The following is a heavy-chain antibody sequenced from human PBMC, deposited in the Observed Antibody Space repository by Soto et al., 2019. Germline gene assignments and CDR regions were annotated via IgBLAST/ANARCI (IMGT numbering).Heavy chain of an antibody. Sequence: QVQLQESGPGLVKPSQTLSLTCTVSGGSISSGGYYWSWIRQHPGKGLEWIGYIYYSGSTYYNPSRKIRVTISVDTSKNQFSLKLSSVTAADTAVYYCARGSLVPYGDYYFDYWGQGTLVTVSS. V-gene: IGHV4-31*03. CDR1: GGSISSGGYY. CDR3: ARGSLVPYGDYYFDY. J-gene: IGHJ4*02. D-gene: IGHD4-17*01. CDR2: IYYSGST.